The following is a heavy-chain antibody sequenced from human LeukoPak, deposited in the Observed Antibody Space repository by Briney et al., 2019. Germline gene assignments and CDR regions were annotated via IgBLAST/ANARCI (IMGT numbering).Heavy chain of an antibody. CDR1: GGSFSGYY. CDR3: ARGRIRSLISSSFFDY. Sequence: SETLSLTCAVYGGSFSGYYWSWIRQPPGKGLEWIGEINHSGSTNYNPSLKSRVTISVDTSKNQFSLKLSSVTAADTAVYYCARGRIRSLISSSFFDYGGQGTLVTVSS. CDR2: INHSGST. J-gene: IGHJ4*02. V-gene: IGHV4-34*01. D-gene: IGHD6-13*01.